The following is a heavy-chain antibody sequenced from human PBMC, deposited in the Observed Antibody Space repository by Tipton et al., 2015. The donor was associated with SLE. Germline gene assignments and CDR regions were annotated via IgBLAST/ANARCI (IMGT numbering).Heavy chain of an antibody. J-gene: IGHJ3*02. V-gene: IGHV4-61*02. CDR1: GGSISSGSYY. Sequence: TLSLTCTVSGGSISSGSYYWSWIRQPAGKGLEWIGRIYTSGSTYYNPSLESRVTISVDSSKNQFSLTKNSVTAADTAIYYCVAQEGGRDDAFDIWGQGTVVNVSS. CDR3: VAQEGGRDDAFDI. CDR2: IYTSGST. D-gene: IGHD3-16*01.